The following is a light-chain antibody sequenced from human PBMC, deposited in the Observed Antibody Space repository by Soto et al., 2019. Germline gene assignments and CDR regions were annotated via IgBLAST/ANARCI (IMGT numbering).Light chain of an antibody. CDR1: QSVSSF. CDR2: DAS. J-gene: IGKJ2*03. Sequence: EIVLTQSPATLSLSPGERATLSCRASQSVSSFLAWYQQKPGQAPRLLMYDASTRAAGIPTRFSGSGSGTDFTLTISSLEPEDFALYYCQLRSGWPMHSFGQGTKVDIK. CDR3: QLRSGWPMHS. V-gene: IGKV3-11*01.